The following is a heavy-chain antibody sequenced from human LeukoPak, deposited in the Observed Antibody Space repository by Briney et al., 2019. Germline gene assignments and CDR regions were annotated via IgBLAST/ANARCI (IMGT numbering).Heavy chain of an antibody. D-gene: IGHD1-26*01. CDR2: MYYSGST. J-gene: IGHJ4*02. CDR3: VRQRDGWVADY. V-gene: IGHV4-39*01. Sequence: SETLSLTCTVSGGSIGSTSYYWGWIRQPPGNDLEWIGSMYYSGSTYYSPSLKSRVYISVDTSKNQFSLRLSSVTAADTAVYYCVRQRDGWVADYWGQGSLVTVSS. CDR1: GGSIGSTSYY.